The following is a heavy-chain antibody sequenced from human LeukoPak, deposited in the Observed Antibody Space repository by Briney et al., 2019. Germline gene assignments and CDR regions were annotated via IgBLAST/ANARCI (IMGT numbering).Heavy chain of an antibody. J-gene: IGHJ6*03. CDR3: ARDRRSTGGYYYMDV. CDR1: GYSISSGYY. Sequence: SETLSLTCTVSGYSISSGYYWGWIRQPPGKGLEWIGSIYHSGSTYYNPSLKSRVTISVDTSKNQFSLKLSSVTAADTAVCYCARDRRSTGGYYYMDVWGKGTMVTVSS. V-gene: IGHV4-38-2*02. D-gene: IGHD7-27*01. CDR2: IYHSGST.